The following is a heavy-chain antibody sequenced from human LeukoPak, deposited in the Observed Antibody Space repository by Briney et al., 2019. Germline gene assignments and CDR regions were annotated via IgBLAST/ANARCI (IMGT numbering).Heavy chain of an antibody. V-gene: IGHV4-39*07. CDR3: ARVCTNGVCYRGSTIDY. D-gene: IGHD2-8*01. CDR1: GGSIRSSYYY. Sequence: PLETLSLTCTVSGGSIRSSYYYWGWIRQPPGKGLEWIGSIYDSGSTYYNPSLKSRVTISVDTSKNQFSLKLSSVTAADTAVYYCARVCTNGVCYRGSTIDYWGQGTLVTVSS. J-gene: IGHJ4*02. CDR2: IYDSGST.